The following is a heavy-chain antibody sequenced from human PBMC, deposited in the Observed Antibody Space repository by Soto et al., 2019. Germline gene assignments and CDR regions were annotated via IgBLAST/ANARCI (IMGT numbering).Heavy chain of an antibody. CDR2: ISAYNGNT. D-gene: IGHD2-15*01. CDR1: GYTFTSYG. CDR3: ARDGVGMGYCSGGSCSNMVFDY. Sequence: QVQLVQSGAEVKKPGASVKVSCKASGYTFTSYGISWVRQAPGQGLEWMGWISAYNGNTNYAQKLQGRVTMTTDTSTSTAYMELRSLRSDDTAVYYCARDGVGMGYCSGGSCSNMVFDYWGQGTLVTVSS. J-gene: IGHJ4*02. V-gene: IGHV1-18*01.